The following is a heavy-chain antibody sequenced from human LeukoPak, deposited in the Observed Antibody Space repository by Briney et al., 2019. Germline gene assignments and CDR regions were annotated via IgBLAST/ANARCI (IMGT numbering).Heavy chain of an antibody. V-gene: IGHV5-51*01. Sequence: GESLKISSEGSGYSFTSYLICWVRQIPGKVLGWMGIIYPGDSDTRYSPSFQGQVTISADKSISTADLQWSSLKASDTAMYYCARRGPPYCSGGSCYFLDWFDPWGQGTLVTVSS. J-gene: IGHJ5*02. CDR3: ARRGPPYCSGGSCYFLDWFDP. CDR1: GYSFTSYL. D-gene: IGHD2-15*01. CDR2: IYPGDSDT.